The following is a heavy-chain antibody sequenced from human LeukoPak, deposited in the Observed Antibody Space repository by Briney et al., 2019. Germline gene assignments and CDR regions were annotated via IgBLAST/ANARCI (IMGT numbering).Heavy chain of an antibody. D-gene: IGHD3-3*01. CDR1: GFTFSSYS. V-gene: IGHV3-48*02. J-gene: IGHJ4*02. CDR3: ARAHDFWSGYYTVGEDY. Sequence: GGSLRLSCAASGFTFSSYSMNWVRQAPGKGLEWVSYISSSSSTIYYADSVKGRFTISRDNAKNSPYLQMNSLRDEDTAVYYCARAHDFWSGYYTVGEDYWGQGTLVTVSS. CDR2: ISSSSSTI.